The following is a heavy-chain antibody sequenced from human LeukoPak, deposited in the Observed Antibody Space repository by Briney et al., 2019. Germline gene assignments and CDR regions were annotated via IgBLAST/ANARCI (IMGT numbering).Heavy chain of an antibody. CDR1: GFTFSSYS. D-gene: IGHD4-17*01. CDR3: AKDRATTVTTDRSLDY. V-gene: IGHV3-48*01. J-gene: IGHJ4*02. Sequence: GGSLRLSCAASGFTFSSYSMNWVRQAPGKGLEWVSYISSSSSTIYYADSVKGRFTISRDNAKNSLYLQMNSLRAEDTAVYYCAKDRATTVTTDRSLDYWGQGTLVTVSS. CDR2: ISSSSSTI.